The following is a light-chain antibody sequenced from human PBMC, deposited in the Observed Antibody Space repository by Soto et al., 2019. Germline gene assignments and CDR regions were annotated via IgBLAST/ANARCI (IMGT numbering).Light chain of an antibody. V-gene: IGLV2-14*01. CDR2: EVR. J-gene: IGLJ1*01. Sequence: QTALTQPASVSGSRGQSITISCTGTSSDIGGYDYVSWYQQRPGKAPKLMIYEVRYRPSGVSNRFSGSKSGNTASLTISGLQAEDEADYYCCSYTRTSNHYFFGSGTKLTVL. CDR3: CSYTRTSNHYF. CDR1: SSDIGGYDY.